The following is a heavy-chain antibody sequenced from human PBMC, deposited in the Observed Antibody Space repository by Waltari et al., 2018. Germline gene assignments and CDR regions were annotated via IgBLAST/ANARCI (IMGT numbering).Heavy chain of an antibody. Sequence: EVQLVEYGGGLVQPGGSLRLSCEASGFTFSRYEMNWVRQAPGKGLEWVSYISSSGSTIYYADSVKGRFTISRDNAKNSLYLQMNSLRAEDTAVYYCARGYSSSWYSPPIDYWGQGTLVTVSS. CDR2: ISSSGSTI. V-gene: IGHV3-48*03. D-gene: IGHD6-13*01. J-gene: IGHJ4*02. CDR1: GFTFSRYE. CDR3: ARGYSSSWYSPPIDY.